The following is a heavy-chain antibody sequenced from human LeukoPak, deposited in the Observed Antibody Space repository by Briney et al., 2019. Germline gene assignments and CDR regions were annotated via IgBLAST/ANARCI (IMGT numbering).Heavy chain of an antibody. Sequence: ASVKAPCKASGYTFTSYGISWVRQAPGQGLEWMGWISAYNGNTNYAQKLQGRVTMTTDTSTSTAYMELRSLRSDDTAVYYCARGPYCSSTSCYFFFYFDYWGQGTLVTVSS. CDR2: ISAYNGNT. CDR1: GYTFTSYG. J-gene: IGHJ4*02. V-gene: IGHV1-18*01. D-gene: IGHD2-2*01. CDR3: ARGPYCSSTSCYFFFYFDY.